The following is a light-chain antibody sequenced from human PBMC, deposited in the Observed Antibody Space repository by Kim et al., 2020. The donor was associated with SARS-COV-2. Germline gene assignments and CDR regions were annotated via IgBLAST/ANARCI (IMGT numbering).Light chain of an antibody. CDR3: QLRRNCL. J-gene: IGKJ3*01. CDR2: DAS. Sequence: EVVLTQSPATLSLSPGERANLSCKASHSIGNSLAWYQQRAGQAPRLLIYDASNRVTGVPARFSGSGSRTDFTLTISSLEPEDFADYYYQLRRNCLFGPGTKVEIK. CDR1: HSIGNS. V-gene: IGKV3-11*01.